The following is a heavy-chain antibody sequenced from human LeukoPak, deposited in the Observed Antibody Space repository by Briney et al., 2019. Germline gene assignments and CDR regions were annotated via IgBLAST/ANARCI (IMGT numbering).Heavy chain of an antibody. Sequence: PGGSLRLPCTVSGFTVSSNYMICVRQAPGKGLEWVSFIYSDNTHYSHSVKGRFTTSRDKSKNKLYLQVNSLRAEARPLHFFARRAGPYSHPYDYWGQGTLVTVSS. CDR2: IYSDNT. CDR1: GFTVSSNY. D-gene: IGHD2-15*01. V-gene: IGHV3-53*01. J-gene: IGHJ4*02. CDR3: ARRAGPYSHPYDY.